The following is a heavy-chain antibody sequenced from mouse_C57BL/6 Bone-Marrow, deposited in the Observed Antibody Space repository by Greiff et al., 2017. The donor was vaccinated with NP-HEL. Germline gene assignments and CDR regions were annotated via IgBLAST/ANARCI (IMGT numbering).Heavy chain of an antibody. CDR1: GYTFTDYY. CDR3: ERATYDDFARAMDF. D-gene: IGHD2-4*01. J-gene: IGHJ4*01. CDR2: INPNNGGN. Sequence: EVQLQQSGPELVKPGASVKISCKASGYTFTDYYMNWVKQSHGKSLEWIGDINPNNGGNSYNQKFKGKDTLTVDKSSSTAYMELRSLTSEDSAVYYCERATYDDFARAMDFWGQGNSVTVSS. V-gene: IGHV1-26*01.